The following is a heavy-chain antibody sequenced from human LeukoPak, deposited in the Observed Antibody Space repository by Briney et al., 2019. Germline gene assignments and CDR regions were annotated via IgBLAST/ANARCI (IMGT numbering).Heavy chain of an antibody. D-gene: IGHD5-18*01. CDR3: GRDRVGGRGYSLDY. CDR2: ISSSGSTI. V-gene: IGHV3-48*03. CDR1: GFTFSSYE. J-gene: IGHJ4*02. Sequence: GGSLRLSCAAAGFTFSSYEMNWVRQAPGKGLEWVTYISSSGSTIYYADYVKGRFTVSRDNAKNSLYLQMNNLRAEDTALYYCGRDRVGGRGYSLDYLGQGTLVTVSS.